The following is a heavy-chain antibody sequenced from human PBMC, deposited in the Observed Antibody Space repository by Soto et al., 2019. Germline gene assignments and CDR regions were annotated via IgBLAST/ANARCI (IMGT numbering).Heavy chain of an antibody. CDR2: IYYSGST. Sequence: SETLSLTCTVSGDSISSGDHYWSWIRQPPGKGLEWIGYIYYSGSTYYNPSLKSRVTMSVDTSKNQFSLKVSSVTAADTAVYYCGRVRKDAAARQHFDYWGQGTLVTVSS. D-gene: IGHD6-6*01. CDR3: GRVRKDAAARQHFDY. J-gene: IGHJ4*02. CDR1: GDSISSGDHY. V-gene: IGHV4-30-4*01.